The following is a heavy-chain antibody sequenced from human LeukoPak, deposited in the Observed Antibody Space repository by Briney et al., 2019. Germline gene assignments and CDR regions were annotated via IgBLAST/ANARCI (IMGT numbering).Heavy chain of an antibody. D-gene: IGHD3-10*01. J-gene: IGHJ6*02. CDR1: GGSISSGGYY. CDR2: IYYSRST. CDR3: ARERIWFGELRSYYYGMAV. Sequence: SETLSLTCTVSGGSISSGGYYWSWIRQHPGKGREWIGYIYYSRSTYYNPSLRSRVTISVDTSKNQFPRKLSSVSAADTAVYSCARERIWFGELRSYYYGMAVWSQATTVTVPS. V-gene: IGHV4-31*03.